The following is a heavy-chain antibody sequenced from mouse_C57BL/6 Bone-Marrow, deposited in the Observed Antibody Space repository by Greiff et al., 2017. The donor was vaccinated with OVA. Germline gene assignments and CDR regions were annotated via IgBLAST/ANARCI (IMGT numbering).Heavy chain of an antibody. CDR1: GFTFSDYY. CDR2: ISNGGGST. D-gene: IGHD2-3*01. V-gene: IGHV5-12*01. J-gene: IGHJ1*03. CDR3: ARRWLLQYFDV. Sequence: DVQLVESGGGLVQPGGSLKLSCAASGFTFSDYYMYWVRQTPEKRLEWVAYISNGGGSTYYPDTVKGRFTISRDNAKNTLYLQMSRLKSEDTAMYYCARRWLLQYFDVWGTGTTFTVSS.